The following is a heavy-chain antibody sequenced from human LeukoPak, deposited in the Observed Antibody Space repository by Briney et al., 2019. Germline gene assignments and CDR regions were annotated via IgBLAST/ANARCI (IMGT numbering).Heavy chain of an antibody. V-gene: IGHV3-23*01. CDR3: AKAFAYDILTGFFY. Sequence: GGSLRLSCAASGFTFSSYAMSWVRQAPGKGLEWVSAISGSGGTTYYADSVKGRVTISRDNSKNTLYLQMNSLRAEDTAVYYCAKAFAYDILTGFFYWGQGTLVTVSS. CDR1: GFTFSSYA. CDR2: ISGSGGTT. J-gene: IGHJ4*02. D-gene: IGHD3-9*01.